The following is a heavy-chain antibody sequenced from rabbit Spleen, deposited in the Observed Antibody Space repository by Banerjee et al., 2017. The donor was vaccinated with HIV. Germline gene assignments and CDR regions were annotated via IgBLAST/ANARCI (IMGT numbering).Heavy chain of an antibody. V-gene: IGHV1S7*01. Sequence: QSLEESGGGLVQPGGSLKLSCTVSGFDISKYGVTWVRQAPGKGLEWIGYIDPIFGVSYYAPWVNGRFTISSHDAQNTLYLQLNTLTAADTATYFCVRARPYPFVLWGPGTLVTVS. CDR2: IDPIFGVS. CDR3: VRARPYPFVL. J-gene: IGHJ6*01. D-gene: IGHD1-1*01. CDR1: GFDISKYG.